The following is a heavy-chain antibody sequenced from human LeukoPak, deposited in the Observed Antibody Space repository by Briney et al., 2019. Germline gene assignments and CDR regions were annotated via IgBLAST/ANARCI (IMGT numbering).Heavy chain of an antibody. CDR3: ARAPNVLRYFDWLSYFDY. CDR2: ISGDSRTI. D-gene: IGHD3-9*01. J-gene: IGHJ4*02. CDR1: GFTFSSYS. Sequence: GGSLRLSCAASGFTFSSYSMNWVRQAPGKGLEWVSYISGDSRTISYADSVKGRFTISRDNAKNSLYLQMNSLRAEDTAVYYCARAPNVLRYFDWLSYFDYWGQGTLVTVSS. V-gene: IGHV3-48*01.